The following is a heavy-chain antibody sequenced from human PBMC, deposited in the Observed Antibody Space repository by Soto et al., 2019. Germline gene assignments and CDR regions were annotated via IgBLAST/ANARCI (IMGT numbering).Heavy chain of an antibody. CDR3: ARVSRYPPSYYDFWSGYSSGGYYYYYYMDV. D-gene: IGHD3-3*01. J-gene: IGHJ6*03. V-gene: IGHV1-18*01. CDR2: ISAYNGNT. Sequence: GASVKVSCKASGYTFTSYGISWVRQAPGQGLEWMGWISAYNGNTNYAQKLQGRVTMTTDTSTSTAYMELRSLRSDDTAVYYCARVSRYPPSYYDFWSGYSSGGYYYYYYMDVWGKGTTVTVSS. CDR1: GYTFTSYG.